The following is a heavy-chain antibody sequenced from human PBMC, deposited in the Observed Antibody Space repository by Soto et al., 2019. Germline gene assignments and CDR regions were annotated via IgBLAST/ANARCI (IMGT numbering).Heavy chain of an antibody. CDR2: ISHLEST. CDR3: ARGGGYDSFDY. D-gene: IGHD5-12*01. Sequence: SETLSLTCTVSGASISDGVFSWIWIRQSPGKVLEWIGYISHLESTYFHPSFKSRLTMSIDRTRNQFSLKLSSVTAADMAVYYCARGGGYDSFDYWGQGVLVTVSS. CDR1: GASISDGVFS. J-gene: IGHJ4*02. V-gene: IGHV4-30-2*06.